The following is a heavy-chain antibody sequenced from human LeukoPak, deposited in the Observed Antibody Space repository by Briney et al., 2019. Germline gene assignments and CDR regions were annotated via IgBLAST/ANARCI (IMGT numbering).Heavy chain of an antibody. CDR3: AKDRRYYDSTGYYWYFDY. CDR1: GFTFSTHG. D-gene: IGHD3-22*01. CDR2: ISEYEGDK. Sequence: GGSLRLSCTASGFTFSTHGMHWVRQAPGKGLEWVAVISEYEGDKHFADSVKGRFTISRNNSKNTVYLQMNNLRAEDTAVYYCAKDRRYYDSTGYYWYFDYWGQGTLVTVSS. V-gene: IGHV3-30*18. J-gene: IGHJ4*02.